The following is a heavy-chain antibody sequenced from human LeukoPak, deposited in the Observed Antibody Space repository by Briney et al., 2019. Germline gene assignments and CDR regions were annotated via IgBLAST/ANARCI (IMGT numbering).Heavy chain of an antibody. CDR3: AISDDFWSGHNY. V-gene: IGHV3-30*02. Sequence: AGGSLRLSCAASGFTFSSYWMSWVRQAPGKGLEWVAFIRYDGSNKYYADSVKGRFTISRDNSKNTLYLQMNSLRAEDTAVYYCAISDDFWSGHNYWGQGTLVTVSS. D-gene: IGHD3-3*01. CDR2: IRYDGSNK. CDR1: GFTFSSYW. J-gene: IGHJ4*02.